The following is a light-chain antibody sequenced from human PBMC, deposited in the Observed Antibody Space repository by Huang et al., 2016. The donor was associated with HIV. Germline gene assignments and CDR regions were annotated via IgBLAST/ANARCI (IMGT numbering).Light chain of an antibody. Sequence: EIVMTQSPATLSVSPGGGATLSCRASQNVRSNLAWYQQTPGQAPRLLIYDTSTRASGVPARFSGSVSGTEFTLTSSGLQSEDFAVYYCQQYDNWPPGLTFGGGTKVEI. CDR3: QQYDNWPPGLT. CDR1: QNVRSN. V-gene: IGKV3D-15*01. J-gene: IGKJ4*01. CDR2: DTS.